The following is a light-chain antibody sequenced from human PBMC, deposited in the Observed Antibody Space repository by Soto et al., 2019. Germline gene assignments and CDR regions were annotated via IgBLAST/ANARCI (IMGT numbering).Light chain of an antibody. CDR2: SNN. V-gene: IGLV1-44*01. CDR3: AAWDDSLNGWV. CDR1: SSNIGSNT. J-gene: IGLJ3*02. Sequence: QLVLTQPPSASGTPGQRVTIPCSGSSSNIGSNTVNWYQQLPGTAPKLLIYSNNQRPSGVPDRFSGSKSGTSASLAISGLQSEDEADYYCAAWDDSLNGWVFGGGTQLTVL.